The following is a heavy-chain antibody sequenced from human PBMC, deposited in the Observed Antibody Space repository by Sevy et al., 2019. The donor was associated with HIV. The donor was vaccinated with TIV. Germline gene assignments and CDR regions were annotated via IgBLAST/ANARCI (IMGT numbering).Heavy chain of an antibody. CDR3: ATGRQGATYGY. Sequence: GGSLRLSCAASGFNFRIYAMHWVRQAPGKGLEWVAVISYDGSDKFYAESVKGRLTISRNNSKNMVFLQLNSLRGDDTAVYYCATGRQGATYGYWGQGTPVTVSS. J-gene: IGHJ4*02. D-gene: IGHD1-26*01. V-gene: IGHV3-30*03. CDR1: GFNFRIYA. CDR2: ISYDGSDK.